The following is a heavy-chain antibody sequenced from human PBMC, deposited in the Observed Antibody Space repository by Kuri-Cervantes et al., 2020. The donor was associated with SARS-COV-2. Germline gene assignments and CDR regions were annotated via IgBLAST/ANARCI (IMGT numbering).Heavy chain of an antibody. J-gene: IGHJ5*02. CDR1: GYTFTSYD. D-gene: IGHD2-15*01. CDR3: ARVGIVVVVAAIPDWFDP. V-gene: IGHV1-18*01. CDR2: MNPNNGNT. Sequence: ASVKVSCKASGYTFTSYDINWVRQATGQGLEWMGWMNPNNGNTNYAQKLQGRVTMTTDTSTSTAYMELRSLRSDDTAVYYCARVGIVVVVAAIPDWFDPWGQGTLVTVSS.